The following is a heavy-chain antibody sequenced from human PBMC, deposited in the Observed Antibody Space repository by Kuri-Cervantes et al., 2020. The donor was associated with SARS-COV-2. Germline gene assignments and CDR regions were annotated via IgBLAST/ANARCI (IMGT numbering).Heavy chain of an antibody. V-gene: IGHV1-69*04. J-gene: IGHJ6*03. CDR1: GGTFSGYA. CDR3: ARDYSGGQLLPGWSRETYYYYYSMDV. D-gene: IGHD2-2*01. Sequence: SVKVSCKASGGTFSGYAIRWVRQAPGQGLEWMGRIIPILGTANYAQKFQGRVTITADKSTSTAYMELSSLRSEDTAVYYCARDYSGGQLLPGWSRETYYYYYSMDVWGKGTTVTVSS. CDR2: IIPILGTA.